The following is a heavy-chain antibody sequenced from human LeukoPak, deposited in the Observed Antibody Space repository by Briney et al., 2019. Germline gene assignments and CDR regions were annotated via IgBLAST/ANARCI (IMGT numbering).Heavy chain of an antibody. J-gene: IGHJ4*02. CDR1: GFTFSSYS. CDR3: ARRGIAVAGTDY. CDR2: ISSSSSYI. D-gene: IGHD6-19*01. Sequence: GGSLRLSCAASGFTFSSYSMNWVRQAPGKGLEWDSSISSSSSYIYYADSVRGRFTISRDNAKNSLYLQMNSLRAEDTAVYYCARRGIAVAGTDYWGQGTLVTVSS. V-gene: IGHV3-21*01.